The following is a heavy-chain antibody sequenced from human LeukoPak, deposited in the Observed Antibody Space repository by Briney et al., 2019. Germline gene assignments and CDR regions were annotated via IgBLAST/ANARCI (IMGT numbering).Heavy chain of an antibody. CDR2: INHSGST. D-gene: IGHD4-17*01. CDR3: ARHGALRNWFDP. V-gene: IGHV4-34*01. J-gene: IGHJ5*02. Sequence: PSETLSLTCAVYGGSFSGYYWSWIRQPPGKGLEWIGEINHSGSTNYNPSLKSRVTILVDTSKNQFSLKLSSVTAADTAVYYCARHGALRNWFDPWGQGTLVTVSS. CDR1: GGSFSGYY.